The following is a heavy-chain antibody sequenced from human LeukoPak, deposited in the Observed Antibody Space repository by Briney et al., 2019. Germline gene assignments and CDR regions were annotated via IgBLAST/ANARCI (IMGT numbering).Heavy chain of an antibody. CDR1: GFTFSSYA. CDR3: VYVLWFGELLYREAFDI. Sequence: PGGSLRLSCAASGFTFSSYAMSWVRQAPGKGLEWVSAISGSGGSTYYADSVKGRFTISRDNSKNTLYLQMNSLRAEDTAVYYCVYVLWFGELLYREAFDIWGQGTMVTVSS. V-gene: IGHV3-23*01. J-gene: IGHJ3*02. D-gene: IGHD3-10*01. CDR2: ISGSGGST.